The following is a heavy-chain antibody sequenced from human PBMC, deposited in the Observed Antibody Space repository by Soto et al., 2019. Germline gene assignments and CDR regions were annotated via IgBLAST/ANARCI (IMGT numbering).Heavy chain of an antibody. V-gene: IGHV3-21*01. J-gene: IGHJ3*02. CDR3: ARRGYDILTGHGAFDI. D-gene: IGHD3-9*01. CDR2: ISSSSSYI. CDR1: GFTFSSYS. Sequence: EVQLVESGGGLVKPGGSLRLSCAASGFTFSSYSMNWVRQAPGKGLEWVSSISSSSSYIYYADSVKGRFTISGDNAKNSLYLQMNSLRAEDTAVYYCARRGYDILTGHGAFDIWGQGTMVTVSS.